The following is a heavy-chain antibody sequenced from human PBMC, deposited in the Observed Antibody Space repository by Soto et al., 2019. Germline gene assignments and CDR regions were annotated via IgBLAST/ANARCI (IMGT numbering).Heavy chain of an antibody. V-gene: IGHV3-30*18. Sequence: QVQLVESGGGVVQPGTSLKLSCATSGFIFTSFGMHWLRQAPGKGLEWVAVISYDGIDENYADSVKGRFAISRDKSKSTVYLHMNILRVEYTAVYYCAKDFREVATVAPHVSWAQGTLVTVSS. CDR2: ISYDGIDE. D-gene: IGHD2-15*01. CDR1: GFIFTSFG. J-gene: IGHJ4*02. CDR3: AKDFREVATVAPHVS.